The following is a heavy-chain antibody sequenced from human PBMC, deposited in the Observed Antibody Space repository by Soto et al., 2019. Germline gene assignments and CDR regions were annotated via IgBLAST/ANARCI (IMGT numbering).Heavy chain of an antibody. J-gene: IGHJ6*02. CDR3: ASRGGGYGSGSYYNAVYYYYYGMDV. Sequence: SETLSLTCAVYGGSFSGYYWSWIRQPPGKGLEWIGEINHSGSTNYNPSLKSRVTISVDTSKNQFSLKLSSVTAADAAVSYCASRGGGYGSGSYYNAVYYYYYGMDVWGQGTTVTVSS. V-gene: IGHV4-34*01. CDR2: INHSGST. CDR1: GGSFSGYY. D-gene: IGHD3-10*01.